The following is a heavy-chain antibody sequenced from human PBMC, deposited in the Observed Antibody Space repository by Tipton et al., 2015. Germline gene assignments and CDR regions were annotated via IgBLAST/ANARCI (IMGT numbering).Heavy chain of an antibody. Sequence: TLSLTCSVSGGSIDSYYWSWIRQPPGMRLEWIGYIDFRGSTEYNPSLKSRVSISLDTSKTQFSLKTRSVTATDTAVYYCARARGRHGGLFDSWGQGTLVTVSS. V-gene: IGHV4-59*07. CDR2: IDFRGST. D-gene: IGHD4-23*01. CDR1: GGSIDSYY. CDR3: ARARGRHGGLFDS. J-gene: IGHJ4*02.